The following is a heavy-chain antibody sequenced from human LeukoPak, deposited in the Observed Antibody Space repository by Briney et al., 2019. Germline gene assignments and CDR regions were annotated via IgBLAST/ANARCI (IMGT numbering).Heavy chain of an antibody. V-gene: IGHV1-18*01. D-gene: IGHD3-10*01. CDR2: ISALNGNT. CDR1: GYTFMTYG. J-gene: IGHJ4*02. CDR3: TGGGSGTFPFDF. Sequence: ASVKVSCKASGYTFMTYGISWVRQAPGRGLEWMGWISALNGNTNYAEKFKDRITMTTDTSTSTAYMELRSLRSDDTAVYYCTGGGSGTFPFDFWGRGTLVTVSS.